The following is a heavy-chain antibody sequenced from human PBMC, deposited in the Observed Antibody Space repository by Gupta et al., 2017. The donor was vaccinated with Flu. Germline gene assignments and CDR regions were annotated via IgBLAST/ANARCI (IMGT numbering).Heavy chain of an antibody. CDR1: GGSISGYY. CDR2: TYYTGNA. Sequence: QVRLQESGPGLVTPSETLSLTCSVSGGSISGYYWSWVRQTPGRGLEWIGYTYYTGNAKYNPSLESRVTISVDKSKNQFSLKLSSVSAADTAMYYCARTGSQRVFFDYWGQGALVTVSS. CDR3: ARTGSQRVFFDY. V-gene: IGHV4-59*01. J-gene: IGHJ4*02.